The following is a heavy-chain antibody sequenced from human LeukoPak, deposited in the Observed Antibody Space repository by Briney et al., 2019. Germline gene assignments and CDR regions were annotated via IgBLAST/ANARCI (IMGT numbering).Heavy chain of an antibody. Sequence: GGSLRLSCAASGFTFSSHAMSWVRQAPGKGLEWVSTISGSGDSTFYADSVRGRFTISRDNSKNTLYLQMNSLRAEDTAVYYCAAAYFGMDQYYYGMDVWGQGTTVTVSS. D-gene: IGHD3-16*01. CDR2: ISGSGDST. V-gene: IGHV3-23*01. CDR1: GFTFSSHA. CDR3: AAAYFGMDQYYYGMDV. J-gene: IGHJ6*02.